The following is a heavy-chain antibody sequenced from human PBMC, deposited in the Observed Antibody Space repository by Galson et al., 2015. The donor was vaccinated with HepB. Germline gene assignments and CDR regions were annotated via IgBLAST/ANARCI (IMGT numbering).Heavy chain of an antibody. CDR2: IYYSGST. D-gene: IGHD6-6*01. V-gene: IGHV4-59*08. Sequence: ETLSLTCTVSGGSISSYYWSWIRQPPGKGLEWIGYIYYSGSTNYNPSLKSRVTISVDTSKNQFSLKLSSVTAADTAVYYCARLLIPRGVVPPLYYYYGMDVWGQGTTVTVPS. J-gene: IGHJ6*02. CDR1: GGSISSYY. CDR3: ARLLIPRGVVPPLYYYYGMDV.